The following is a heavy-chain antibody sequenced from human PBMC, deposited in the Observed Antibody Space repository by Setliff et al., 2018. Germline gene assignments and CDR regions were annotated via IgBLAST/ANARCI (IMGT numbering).Heavy chain of an antibody. D-gene: IGHD3-22*01. V-gene: IGHV3-11*05. CDR2: IRSSNSYT. CDR1: GFTLSDYY. CDR3: ARENYYVSSGYYYGVDY. J-gene: IGHJ4*02. Sequence: GGSLRLSCVVSGFTLSDYYMSWIRQAPGKGLEWVSYIRSSNSYTNYADSVKGRFTIATDNAKNSLYLQLNSLRAEDTAVYYCARENYYVSSGYYYGVDYWGQGTLVTVSS.